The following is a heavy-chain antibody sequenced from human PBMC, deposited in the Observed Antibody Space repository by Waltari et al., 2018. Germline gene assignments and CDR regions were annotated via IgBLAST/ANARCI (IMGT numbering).Heavy chain of an antibody. CDR3: ARSRRDPDGYCSGGSCQDPRGPFDY. J-gene: IGHJ4*02. Sequence: QVQLQQWGAGLLKPSETLSLTCAVYGGSFSGYYWSWIRQPPGKGLEWIGEINHSGSTNTNPALKSRVTISVDTAKNQFSLKLSSVTAADTAVYYCARSRRDPDGYCSGGSCQDPRGPFDYWGQGTLVTVSS. CDR1: GGSFSGYY. CDR2: INHSGST. D-gene: IGHD2-15*01. V-gene: IGHV4-34*01.